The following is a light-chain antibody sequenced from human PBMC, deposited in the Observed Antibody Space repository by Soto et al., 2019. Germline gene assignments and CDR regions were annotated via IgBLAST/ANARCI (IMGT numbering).Light chain of an antibody. Sequence: EIVLTQSPGTLSLSPGERATLSCRASQIVGDNSLTWYQQRPGQAPRVLFYGASNRATGIPDRFGGSGSGTDFTLTISSLEPEDFAMYYCQQYDRSPRTFGQGTRVEIK. V-gene: IGKV3-20*01. CDR3: QQYDRSPRT. J-gene: IGKJ1*01. CDR1: QIVGDNS. CDR2: GAS.